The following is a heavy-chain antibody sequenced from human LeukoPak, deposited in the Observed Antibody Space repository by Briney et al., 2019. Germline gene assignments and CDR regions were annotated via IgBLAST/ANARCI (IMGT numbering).Heavy chain of an antibody. J-gene: IGHJ3*02. Sequence: GGSLRLSCAASGFTFSSYWMHWVRQAPGKGLVWVSRIKSDGSSTSYADSVKGRFTISRDNAKNTLYLQLNSLRAEDTAVYYFTRGYYYDSSGYRAFDIGGQGTMATVSS. CDR1: GFTFSSYW. CDR2: IKSDGSST. D-gene: IGHD3-22*01. V-gene: IGHV3-74*01. CDR3: TRGYYYDSSGYRAFDI.